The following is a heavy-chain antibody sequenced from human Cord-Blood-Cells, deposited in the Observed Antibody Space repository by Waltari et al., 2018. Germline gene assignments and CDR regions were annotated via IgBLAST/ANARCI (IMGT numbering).Heavy chain of an antibody. Sequence: QVQLVQSGAEVKKPGSPVKVSCKPSGGTFSSYAIRWVRQAPGQGLEWMGGIIPILGIANYAQKFQGRVTITADKSTSTAYMELSSLRSEDTAVYYCARAPGETHWYFDLWGRGTLVTVSS. CDR1: GGTFSSYA. V-gene: IGHV1-69*10. J-gene: IGHJ2*01. CDR2: IIPILGIA. D-gene: IGHD7-27*01. CDR3: ARAPGETHWYFDL.